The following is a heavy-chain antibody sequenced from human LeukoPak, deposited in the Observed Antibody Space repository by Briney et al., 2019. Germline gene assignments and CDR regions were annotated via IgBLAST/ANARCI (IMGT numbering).Heavy chain of an antibody. D-gene: IGHD6-13*01. J-gene: IGHJ4*02. V-gene: IGHV3-21*01. CDR2: ISSSSSYI. CDR3: ARDVRPCSSSWYFDY. CDR1: GFTFSSYS. Sequence: GGSLRLSCAASGFTFSSYSMNWVRQAPGKGLEWVSSISSSSSYIYYADSVKGRFTISRDNAKNSLYLQMNSLRAEDTAVYYCARDVRPCSSSWYFDYWGQGTLVTVSS.